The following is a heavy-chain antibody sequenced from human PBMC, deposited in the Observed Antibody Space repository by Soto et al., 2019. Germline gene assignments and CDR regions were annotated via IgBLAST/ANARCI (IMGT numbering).Heavy chain of an antibody. V-gene: IGHV4-31*03. CDR2: IYYSGST. J-gene: IGHJ4*02. D-gene: IGHD2-2*01. CDR1: GGSISSGGYY. CDR3: ASQQGGYCISTSCPPIFDY. Sequence: QVQLQESGPGLVKPSQTLSLTCTVSGGSISSGGYYWSWIRQHPGKGVEWIGYIYYSGSTYYNPSLKSRVTISVDTSKNQFSLKLSSVTAADTAVYYCASQQGGYCISTSCPPIFDYWGQGTLVTVSS.